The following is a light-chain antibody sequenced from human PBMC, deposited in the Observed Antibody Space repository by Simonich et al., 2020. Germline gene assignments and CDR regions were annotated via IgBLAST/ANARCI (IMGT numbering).Light chain of an antibody. J-gene: IGKJ2*01. CDR2: GAS. CDR3: QQYGSSPLT. Sequence: EIVLTQSPGTLSLSPGERATLSCRPSQSVSSSYLAWYQQKPGQDPRLLIYGASSRASGIPDRCSGSGSGKDFTLTISRLEPEDFAVYYCQQYGSSPLTFGQGTKLEIK. CDR1: QSVSSSY. V-gene: IGKV3-20*01.